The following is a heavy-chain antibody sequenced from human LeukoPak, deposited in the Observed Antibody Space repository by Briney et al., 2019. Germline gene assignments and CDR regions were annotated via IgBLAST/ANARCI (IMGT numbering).Heavy chain of an antibody. CDR2: VSGGGDRT. CDR1: GFTISTHC. Sequence: GGALGLSRATSGFTISTHCMSLGSPAPGKGAGLVSFVSGGGDRTYYADSVKGRFTISRDNSKNTLYLQMNSLRAEDTAVYYCAKEGVGGAAGVSYHNDYWGLGTLVTVSS. CDR3: AKEGVGGAAGVSYHNDY. J-gene: IGHJ4*02. D-gene: IGHD6-13*01. V-gene: IGHV3-23*01.